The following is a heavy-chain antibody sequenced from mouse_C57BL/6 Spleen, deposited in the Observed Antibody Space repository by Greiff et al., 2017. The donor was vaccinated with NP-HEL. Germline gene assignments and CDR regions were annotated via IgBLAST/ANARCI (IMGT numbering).Heavy chain of an antibody. CDR2: ISSGGSYT. D-gene: IGHD3-3*01. J-gene: IGHJ2*01. CDR1: GFTFSSYG. CDR3: ARHGDDY. Sequence: EVHLVESGGDLVKPGGSLKLSCAASGFTFSSYGMSWVRQTPDKRLEWVATISSGGSYTYYPDSVKGRFTISRDNAKNTLYLQMSSLKSEDAAMYYCARHGDDYWGQGTTLTVSS. V-gene: IGHV5-6*01.